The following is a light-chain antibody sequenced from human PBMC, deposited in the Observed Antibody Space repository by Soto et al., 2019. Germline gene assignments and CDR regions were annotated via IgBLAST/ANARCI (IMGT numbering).Light chain of an antibody. CDR1: SSNIGAGYD. V-gene: IGLV1-40*01. CDR2: DNT. Sequence: QAVVTQPPSVSGAPGQRVTISCSGSSSNIGAGYDVHWYQQLPRTAPKLLVFDNTNRPSGVPDRFSGSKSGTSASLAITGLQAEDEADYYCQSYDSSLSGWVFGGGTKLTVL. CDR3: QSYDSSLSGWV. J-gene: IGLJ3*02.